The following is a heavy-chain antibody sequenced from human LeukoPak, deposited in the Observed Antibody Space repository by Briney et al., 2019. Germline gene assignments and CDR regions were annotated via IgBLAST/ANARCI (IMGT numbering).Heavy chain of an antibody. J-gene: IGHJ4*02. D-gene: IGHD6-13*01. CDR3: ARGQQLFYFDY. CDR2: INPNSGGT. Sequence: ASVKVSCKASGYTFTGYYMHWVRQAPGQGLEWMGRINPNSGGTNYAQKFQGRVTMTRDTSISTAYMELSSLRSEDTAVYYCARGQQLFYFDYWGQGTLVTVSS. CDR1: GYTFTGYY. V-gene: IGHV1-2*06.